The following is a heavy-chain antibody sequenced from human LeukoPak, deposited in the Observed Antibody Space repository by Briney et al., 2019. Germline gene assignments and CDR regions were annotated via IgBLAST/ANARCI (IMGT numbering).Heavy chain of an antibody. CDR1: GVSFSGYY. D-gene: IGHD3-9*01. CDR3: ARGLIRYFDWLLTNWFDP. CDR2: INHSGST. J-gene: IGHJ5*02. V-gene: IGHV4-34*01. Sequence: SETLSLTCAVYGVSFSGYYWSWIRQPPGKGLEWIGEINHSGSTNYNPSLKSRVTISVDTSKHQFSLKLSSVTAADTAVYYCARGLIRYFDWLLTNWFDPWGQGTLVTVSS.